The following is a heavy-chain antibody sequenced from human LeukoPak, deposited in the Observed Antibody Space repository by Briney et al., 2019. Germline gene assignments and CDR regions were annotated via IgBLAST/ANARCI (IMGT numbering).Heavy chain of an antibody. D-gene: IGHD3-22*01. Sequence: GGSLRLSCAASGFAFGDYWMTWVRQAPGKGLEWVANIKKDGSEKYYVASVRGRFTISRDNAKNSLYLQMNSLRAEDTAVYYCARVGGSSGYYFFDYWGQGTLVTVSS. CDR1: GFAFGDYW. CDR3: ARVGGSSGYYFFDY. CDR2: IKKDGSEK. V-gene: IGHV3-7*01. J-gene: IGHJ4*02.